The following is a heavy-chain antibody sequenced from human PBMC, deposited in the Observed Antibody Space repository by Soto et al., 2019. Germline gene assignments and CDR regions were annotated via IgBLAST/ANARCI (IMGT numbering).Heavy chain of an antibody. CDR2: MNPNSGNT. J-gene: IGHJ6*03. V-gene: IGHV1-8*01. Sequence: ASVKVSCKASGYTFTSYDINWVRQATGQGLEWMGWMNPNSGNTGYAQKFQGRVTMTRNTSISTAYMELSSLRSEDTAVYYCARVWVGITMVRGVRQVGHYYYLAVWGKGTTVTVSS. CDR3: ARVWVGITMVRGVRQVGHYYYLAV. D-gene: IGHD3-10*01. CDR1: GYTFTSYD.